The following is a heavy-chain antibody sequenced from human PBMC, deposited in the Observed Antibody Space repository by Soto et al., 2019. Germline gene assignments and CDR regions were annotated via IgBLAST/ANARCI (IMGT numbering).Heavy chain of an antibody. V-gene: IGHV4-39*01. Sequence: PSETLSLTCTVSGGSISSSSHYWAWIRQPPGKGLEWIGSIYYSGSTYYNPPLKSRITISVDTSKNQFSLKLSSVTAADTAVYYCARFVYGDYISDNWFDPWGQGTLVTVS. D-gene: IGHD4-17*01. CDR3: ARFVYGDYISDNWFDP. CDR1: GGSISSSSHY. J-gene: IGHJ5*02. CDR2: IYYSGST.